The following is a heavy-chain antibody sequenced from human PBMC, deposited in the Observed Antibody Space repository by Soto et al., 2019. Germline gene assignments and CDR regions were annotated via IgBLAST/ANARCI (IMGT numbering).Heavy chain of an antibody. CDR2: IYNSGSK. CDR3: ASVRGGYYYAMDV. D-gene: IGHD3-10*02. CDR1: GGSISSSNW. Sequence: SETLSLTCAVSGGSISSSNWCSWVRHPPGKGLEWIGEIYNSGSKKYNPSLKSRVTISVDKSKNQFSLKMSSVTAADTAVYYCASVRGGYYYAMDVWGQGTTVTVSS. J-gene: IGHJ6*02. V-gene: IGHV4-4*02.